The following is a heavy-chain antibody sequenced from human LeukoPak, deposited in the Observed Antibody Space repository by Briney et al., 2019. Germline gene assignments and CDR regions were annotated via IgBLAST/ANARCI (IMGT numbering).Heavy chain of an antibody. D-gene: IGHD6-19*01. CDR3: ATDGGIAVAGTDQH. V-gene: IGHV1-69-2*01. CDR1: GYTFTDYY. CDR2: VDSEDGET. Sequence: ASVKISCKVSGYTFTDYYRHWVQQAPGKGLEWMGLVDSEDGETIYAEKFQGRVTITADTSTDTAYMELSSLRSEDTAVYYCATDGGIAVAGTDQHWGQGTLVTVSS. J-gene: IGHJ1*01.